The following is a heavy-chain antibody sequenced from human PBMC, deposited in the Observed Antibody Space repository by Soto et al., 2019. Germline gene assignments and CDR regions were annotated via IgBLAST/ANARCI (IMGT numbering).Heavy chain of an antibody. CDR3: ARAPTYYDFWSGYAIRYCDL. V-gene: IGHV4-4*02. Sequence: QVQLQESGPGLVKPSGTLSLTCAVSSGSISSSNWWSWVRQPPGKGLEWIGEIYHSGSTNYTPSLKIRVTTSVDKSKNQFSLKLSSVTAAYTAVYYCARAPTYYDFWSGYAIRYCDLWGRGTLVTVSS. CDR1: SGSISSSNW. D-gene: IGHD3-3*01. J-gene: IGHJ2*01. CDR2: IYHSGST.